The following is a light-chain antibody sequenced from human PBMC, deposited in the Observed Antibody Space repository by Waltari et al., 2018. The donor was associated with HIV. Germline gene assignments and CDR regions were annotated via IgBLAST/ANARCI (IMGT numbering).Light chain of an antibody. V-gene: IGKV3-15*01. Sequence: EIVMTQSPAPLSVSPGERATLSCRASQSVSSNLALYQQKPGQAPRLLIYGASTRATGIPARFSGSGSGTGFTLTISSLQSEDFAVYYCQQYNNWPQRTFGQGTKLEIK. J-gene: IGKJ2*01. CDR2: GAS. CDR1: QSVSSN. CDR3: QQYNNWPQRT.